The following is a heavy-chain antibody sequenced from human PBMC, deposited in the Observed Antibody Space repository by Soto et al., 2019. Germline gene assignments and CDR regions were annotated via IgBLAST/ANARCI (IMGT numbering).Heavy chain of an antibody. Sequence: SETLSLTCTVSGGSISSGDYYWSWIRQPPGKGLEWIGYIYYSGSTYYNPSLKSRVTISVDTSKNQFSLKLSSVTAADTAVYYCARDLRRYSYGYFDYWGQGTLVTAPQ. CDR2: IYYSGST. D-gene: IGHD5-18*01. V-gene: IGHV4-30-4*01. J-gene: IGHJ4*02. CDR1: GGSISSGDYY. CDR3: ARDLRRYSYGYFDY.